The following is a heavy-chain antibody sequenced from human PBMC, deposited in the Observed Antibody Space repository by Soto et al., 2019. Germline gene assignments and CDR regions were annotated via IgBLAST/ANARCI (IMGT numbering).Heavy chain of an antibody. Sequence: ASGKVSCKVSGYTLTELSMHWVRQAPGKGLEWMGGFDPEDGETIYAQKFQGRVTMTEDTSTDTAYMELSSLRSEDTAVYYCATGRLYMIYFDYWGQGTLVNVSS. D-gene: IGHD3-16*01. CDR2: FDPEDGET. J-gene: IGHJ4*02. CDR3: ATGRLYMIYFDY. V-gene: IGHV1-24*01. CDR1: GYTLTELS.